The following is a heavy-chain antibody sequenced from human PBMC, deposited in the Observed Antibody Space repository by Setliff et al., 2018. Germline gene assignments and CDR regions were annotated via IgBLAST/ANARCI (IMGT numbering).Heavy chain of an antibody. CDR1: RFTFGSYG. D-gene: IGHD6-19*01. CDR2: IWFDGSYK. J-gene: IGHJ4*02. V-gene: IGHV3-33*06. CDR3: AKDSARGWYGAIDS. Sequence: GGSLRLSCAASRFTFGSYGMHWVRQAPGKGLEWVAVIWFDGSYKKYADSVKGRFSISRDNPKNMVYLQMSRLRAEDTGVYYCAKDSARGWYGAIDSWGQGAPVTVSS.